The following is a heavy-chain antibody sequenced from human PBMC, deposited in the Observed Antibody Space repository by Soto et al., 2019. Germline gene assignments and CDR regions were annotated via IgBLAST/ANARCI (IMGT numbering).Heavy chain of an antibody. Sequence: EVELVESGGGLVKPGGSLTLSCAASGFTFRTYYMIWVRQAPGKGLEWVSSISAGSSNIYYAPSVKGRFTISRDNAKNSLYLQIHSLRAEDTAVYYCARQYPSSSRHFDHWGQGTLVTVSS. CDR3: ARQYPSSSRHFDH. J-gene: IGHJ4*02. CDR2: ISAGSSNI. CDR1: GFTFRTYY. D-gene: IGHD6-6*01. V-gene: IGHV3-21*01.